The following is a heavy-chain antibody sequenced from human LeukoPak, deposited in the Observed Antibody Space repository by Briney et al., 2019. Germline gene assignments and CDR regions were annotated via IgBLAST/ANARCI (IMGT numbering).Heavy chain of an antibody. D-gene: IGHD3-3*01. J-gene: IGHJ6*04. Sequence: GGSLSLSFAASGFTFSNAWMSWVRQAPGKGLEWVGRIKSKTDGGTTDYAAPVKGRFTISRDDSKNTLYLQMNSLRAEDTAVYYCARDPSITIFGVVPGRMDVWGKGTTVTVSS. CDR3: ARDPSITIFGVVPGRMDV. V-gene: IGHV3-15*01. CDR1: GFTFSNAW. CDR2: IKSKTDGGTT.